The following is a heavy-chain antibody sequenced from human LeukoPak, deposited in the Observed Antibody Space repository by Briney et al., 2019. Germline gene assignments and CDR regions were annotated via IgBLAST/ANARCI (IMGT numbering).Heavy chain of an antibody. CDR1: GFTFGSYG. CDR3: AKDLESFRVVVAATDY. Sequence: PGRSLRLSCAASGFTFGSYGMHWVRQAPGKGLEWVAFIRYDGSNKYYADSVKGRFTISRDNSKNTLYLQMNSLRAEDTAVYYCAKDLESFRVVVAATDYWGQGTLVTVSS. D-gene: IGHD2-15*01. V-gene: IGHV3-30*02. J-gene: IGHJ4*02. CDR2: IRYDGSNK.